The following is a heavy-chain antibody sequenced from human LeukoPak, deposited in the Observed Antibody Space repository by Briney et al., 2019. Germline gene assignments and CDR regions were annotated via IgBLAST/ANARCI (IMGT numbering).Heavy chain of an antibody. V-gene: IGHV3-30*02. CDR2: IRYDGSNK. CDR3: AKGRTYYDIHSFYMDV. J-gene: IGHJ6*03. CDR1: GFTFSSYG. D-gene: IGHD3-9*01. Sequence: PGGSLRLSCASSGFTFSSYGMHWVRQAPGKGLEWVAFIRYDGSNKYYADSVKGRFTISRDNSKNTLYLQMNSLRAEDTAVYYCAKGRTYYDIHSFYMDVWGKGTTVTVSS.